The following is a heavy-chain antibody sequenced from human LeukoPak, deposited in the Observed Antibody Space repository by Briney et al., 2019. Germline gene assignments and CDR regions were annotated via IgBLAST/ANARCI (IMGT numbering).Heavy chain of an antibody. CDR3: ARAMIVVVIDQAAFDY. J-gene: IGHJ4*02. CDR2: IIPIFGTA. D-gene: IGHD3-22*01. V-gene: IGHV1-69*05. CDR1: GGTFSSYA. Sequence: GASVKVSCKASGGTFSSYAISWVRQAPGQGLEWMGGIIPIFGTANYAQKFQGRVTITTDESTSTAYMELSSLRSEDTDVYYCARAMIVVVIDQAAFDYWGQGTLVTVSS.